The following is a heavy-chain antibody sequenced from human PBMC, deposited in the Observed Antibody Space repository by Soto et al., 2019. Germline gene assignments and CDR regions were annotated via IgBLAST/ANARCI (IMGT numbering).Heavy chain of an antibody. D-gene: IGHD1-26*01. J-gene: IGHJ4*02. CDR3: AGAGWGGELVGDVDY. Sequence: QVQLVQSGAEVKKPGASVKVSCKASGYTFTSYGISWVRQAPGQGLEWMGWISAYNGNTNYAQKLQGRVTMTTDTPRSTAYRELRSLRSDDAAVYYGAGAGWGGELVGDVDYGGKAPRVPVPS. V-gene: IGHV1-18*01. CDR1: GYTFTSYG. CDR2: ISAYNGNT.